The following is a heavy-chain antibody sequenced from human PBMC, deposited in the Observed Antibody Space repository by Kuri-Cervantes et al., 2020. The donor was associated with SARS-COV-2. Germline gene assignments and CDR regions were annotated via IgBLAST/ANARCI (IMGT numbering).Heavy chain of an antibody. CDR3: AKDQDYYDSRGQFDY. CDR1: GFTFSSYA. J-gene: IGHJ4*02. CDR2: IYSGGSST. D-gene: IGHD3-22*01. V-gene: IGHV3-23*03. Sequence: GESLKISCAASGFTFSSYAMSWVRQAPGKGLEWVSVIYSGGSSTYYADSVKGRFTISRDNSKNTLYLQMNSLRAEDTAVYYCAKDQDYYDSRGQFDYWGQGTLVTVSS.